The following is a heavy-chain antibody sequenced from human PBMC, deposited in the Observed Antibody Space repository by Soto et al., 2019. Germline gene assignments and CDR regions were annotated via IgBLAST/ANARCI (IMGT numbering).Heavy chain of an antibody. CDR1: GFTFSSYG. D-gene: IGHD4-17*01. V-gene: IGHV3-30*03. Sequence: QVQLVESGGGVVQPGRSLRLSCAASGFTFSSYGMHWVRQAPGKGLEWVAVISYDGSSKYYADSVKGRFTISRDNSKNPLYLHMSSLRAEDTAVSSCATRGAPAIDSGDCRWYFDLWGRGTLVSVSS. CDR3: ATRGAPAIDSGDCRWYFDL. J-gene: IGHJ2*01. CDR2: ISYDGSSK.